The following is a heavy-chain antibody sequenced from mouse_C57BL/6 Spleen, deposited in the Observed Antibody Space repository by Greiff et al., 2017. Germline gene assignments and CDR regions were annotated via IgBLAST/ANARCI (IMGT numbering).Heavy chain of an antibody. Sequence: EVKLVESGGGLVKPGGSLKLSCAASGFTFSDYGMHWVRQAPEKGLEWVAYISSGSSTIYYADTVKGRFPISRDNAKKTLCLQMTSLRSEDTALYYCARDHSNYGDFDVWGTGTTVTVSS. CDR1: GFTFSDYG. J-gene: IGHJ1*03. CDR2: ISSGSSTI. V-gene: IGHV5-17*01. D-gene: IGHD2-5*01. CDR3: ARDHSNYGDFDV.